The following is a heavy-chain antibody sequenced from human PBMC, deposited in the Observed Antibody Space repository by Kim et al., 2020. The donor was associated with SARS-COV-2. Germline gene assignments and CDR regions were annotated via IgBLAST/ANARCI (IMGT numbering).Heavy chain of an antibody. CDR2: IWYDGSNK. CDR3: ARGFLWFGELNPNGMDV. D-gene: IGHD3-10*01. CDR1: GFTFSSYG. J-gene: IGHJ6*02. Sequence: GGSLRLSCAASGFTFSSYGMHWVRQAPGKGLEWVAVIWYDGSNKYYADSGKGRFTISRDNAKNTLYLQMNSLRAEDTAVYYCARGFLWFGELNPNGMDVWGQGSTVTVSS. V-gene: IGHV3-33*01.